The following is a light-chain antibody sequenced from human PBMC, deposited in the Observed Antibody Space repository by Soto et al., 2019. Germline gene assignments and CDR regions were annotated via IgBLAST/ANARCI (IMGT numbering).Light chain of an antibody. CDR2: AAS. Sequence: DIQLTESPSSLSAPVGDRVDIPCRASQNINNYLAWYQQEPGKAPELLIYAASTLQSGVPSRFWGSGSGTEFTLTISSLRPEDFTPYYCQQTYTTPITFGQGTRLEI. V-gene: IGKV1-39*01. CDR1: QNINNY. CDR3: QQTYTTPIT. J-gene: IGKJ5*01.